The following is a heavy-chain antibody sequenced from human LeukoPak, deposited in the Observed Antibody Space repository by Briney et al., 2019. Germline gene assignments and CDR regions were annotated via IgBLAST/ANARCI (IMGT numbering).Heavy chain of an antibody. D-gene: IGHD6-19*01. J-gene: IGHJ5*02. V-gene: IGHV4-59*01. CDR3: AREGVAVADPNWFDP. CDR2: IYYSGST. Sequence: SETLSLTCTVSGGSISSYYWSWIRQPPGKGLEWIGYIYYSGSTNYDPSLKSRVTISVDTSKNQFSLKLSSVTAADTAVYYCAREGVAVADPNWFDPWGQGTLVTVSS. CDR1: GGSISSYY.